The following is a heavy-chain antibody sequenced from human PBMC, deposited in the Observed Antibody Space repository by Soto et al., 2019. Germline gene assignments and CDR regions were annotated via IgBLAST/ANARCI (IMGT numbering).Heavy chain of an antibody. V-gene: IGHV3-15*01. Sequence: LRLSCAASGFTFSNAWMNWVRQAPGKGLEWVGLIKSKTDGGTIDYPAPVRGRFIISRDDSTNTLYLQMNSLKTEDTAVYYCATAHPRGPDYWGQGTLVTVSS. CDR1: GFTFSNAW. CDR3: ATAHPRGPDY. CDR2: IKSKTDGGTI. D-gene: IGHD5-12*01. J-gene: IGHJ4*02.